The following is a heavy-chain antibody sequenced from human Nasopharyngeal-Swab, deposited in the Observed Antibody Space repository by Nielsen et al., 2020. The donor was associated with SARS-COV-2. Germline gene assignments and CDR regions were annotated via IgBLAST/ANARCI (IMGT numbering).Heavy chain of an antibody. CDR2: ISYDGSNK. V-gene: IGHV3-30*18. Sequence: GESLKISCAVSGFTFSSYGMHWVRQAPGKGLEWVAVISYDGSNKYYADSVKGRFTISRDNSKNTLYLQMNSLRAEDTDVYYCAKDVTIFGVVNYYMDVWGKGTTVTVSS. CDR3: AKDVTIFGVVNYYMDV. CDR1: GFTFSSYG. D-gene: IGHD3-3*01. J-gene: IGHJ6*03.